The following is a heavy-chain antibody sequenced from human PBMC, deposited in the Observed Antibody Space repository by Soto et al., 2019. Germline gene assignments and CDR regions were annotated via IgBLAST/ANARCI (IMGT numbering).Heavy chain of an antibody. CDR1: GDRVSSNNAA. J-gene: IGHJ6*02. Sequence: KQSQTLSLTCAISGDRVSSNNAAWYWIRQSPSRGVEWLGRTYYRSKWYYDYAGGVESRITINPDTSKNQLSLHVNSVTPEDTAVYYCARGYYYGSRSSALYYNGMDVWGQGTTVTVSS. CDR2: TYYRSKWYY. D-gene: IGHD3-10*01. V-gene: IGHV6-1*01. CDR3: ARGYYYGSRSSALYYNGMDV.